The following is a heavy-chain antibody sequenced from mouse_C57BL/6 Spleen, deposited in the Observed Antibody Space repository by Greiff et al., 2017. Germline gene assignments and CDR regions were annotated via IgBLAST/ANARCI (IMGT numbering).Heavy chain of an antibody. V-gene: IGHV1-53*01. CDR1: GYTFTSYW. Sequence: QVHVKQPGTELVKPGASVKLSCKASGYTFTSYWMHWVKQRPGQGLEWIVNINPSNGGPNYNEKFKSKATLTVDKSSSTAYMQLSSLTSEDSAVDYCAKEGWLLRYWYFDVWGTGTTVTVSS. CDR2: INPSNGGP. CDR3: AKEGWLLRYWYFDV. D-gene: IGHD2-3*01. J-gene: IGHJ1*03.